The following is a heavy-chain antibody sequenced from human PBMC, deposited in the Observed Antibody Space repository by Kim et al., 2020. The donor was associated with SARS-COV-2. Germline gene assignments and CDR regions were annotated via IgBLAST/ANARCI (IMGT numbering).Heavy chain of an antibody. Sequence: ASVKVSCKASGYTFTSFYMHWVRQAPGQGLEWVGTINPSGGTSEYPPKLQGRVTVTRDTSTSTVYKELSSLRSEDTAVYYCAREGYCGGTCYTGGRRYFNLWGRGTLVTVSS. V-gene: IGHV1-46*01. J-gene: IGHJ2*01. CDR3: AREGYCGGTCYTGGRRYFNL. CDR1: GYTFTSFY. D-gene: IGHD2-21*02. CDR2: INPSGGTS.